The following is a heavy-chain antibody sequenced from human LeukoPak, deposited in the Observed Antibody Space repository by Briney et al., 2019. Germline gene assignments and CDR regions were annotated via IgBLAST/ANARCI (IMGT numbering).Heavy chain of an antibody. CDR3: ARAMTTVTTAQLWYFDL. CDR1: GYTFTSYD. D-gene: IGHD4-17*01. Sequence: ASVKVSCKASGYTFTSYDINWVRQATGQGLEWMGWMNPNSGNTGYAQKFQGRVTFTRNTSISTAYMELSSLRSEDTAVYYCARAMTTVTTAQLWYFDLWGRGTLVTVSS. CDR2: MNPNSGNT. V-gene: IGHV1-8*03. J-gene: IGHJ2*01.